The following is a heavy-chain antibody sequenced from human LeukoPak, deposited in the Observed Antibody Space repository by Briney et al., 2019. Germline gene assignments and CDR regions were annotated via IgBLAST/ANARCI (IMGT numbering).Heavy chain of an antibody. J-gene: IGHJ6*02. V-gene: IGHV6-1*01. CDR2: TYYRSKWYN. D-gene: IGHD3-22*01. CDR3: ARGFHSSGHYRLGYYYGMDV. CDR1: GDSVSSNSAA. Sequence: SQTLSLTCAISGDSVSSNSAAWNWIRQSPSRGLEWLGRTYYRSKWYNDYAVSVKSRITINPDTSKNQFSLQLNSVTPEDTAVYYCARGFHSSGHYRLGYYYGMDVWGQGTTVTVSS.